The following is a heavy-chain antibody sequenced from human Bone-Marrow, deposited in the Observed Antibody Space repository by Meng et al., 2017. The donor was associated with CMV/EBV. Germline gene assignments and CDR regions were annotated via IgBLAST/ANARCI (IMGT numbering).Heavy chain of an antibody. CDR3: ARGRIFGSY. CDR2: INPNSGDT. V-gene: IGHV1-8*02. CDR1: GYTFTSYG. Sequence: ASVKVSCKASGYTFTSYGISWVRQATGQGLEWMGRINPNSGDTGYAQKFQGRVTLTRKTSINTAYMELNNLRSEDTAVYYCARGRIFGSYWGQGTLVTVSS. D-gene: IGHD3-3*01. J-gene: IGHJ4*02.